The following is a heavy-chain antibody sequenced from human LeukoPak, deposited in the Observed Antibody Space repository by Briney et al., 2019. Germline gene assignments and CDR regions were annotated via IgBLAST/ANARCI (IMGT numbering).Heavy chain of an antibody. Sequence: GGSLRLSCAVSGITLSNYGMSWVRQAPGKGLEWVAGISGSGGTTSYADSVKGRFIISRDNPQNTLYLQMNSLRAEDTAVYFCAKRGVVIRVILVGFHKEAYYFDSWGQGALVTVSS. CDR1: GITLSNYG. D-gene: IGHD3-22*01. V-gene: IGHV3-23*01. J-gene: IGHJ4*02. CDR2: ISGSGGTT. CDR3: AKRGVVIRVILVGFHKEAYYFDS.